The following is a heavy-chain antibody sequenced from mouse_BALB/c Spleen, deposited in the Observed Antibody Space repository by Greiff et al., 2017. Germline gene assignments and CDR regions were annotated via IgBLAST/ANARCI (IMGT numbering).Heavy chain of an antibody. D-gene: IGHD1-1*01. V-gene: IGHV5-6-5*01. J-gene: IGHJ3*01. CDR2: ISSGGST. Sequence: EVNLVESGGGLVKPGGSLKLSCAASGFTFSSYAMSWVRQTPEKRLEWVASISSGGSTYYPDSVKGRFTISRDNARNILYLQMSSLRSEDTAMYYCARGDYGRAWFAYWGQGTLVTVSA. CDR3: ARGDYGRAWFAY. CDR1: GFTFSSYA.